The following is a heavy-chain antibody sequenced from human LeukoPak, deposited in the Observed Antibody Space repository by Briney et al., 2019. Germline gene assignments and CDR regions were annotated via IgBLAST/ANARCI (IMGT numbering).Heavy chain of an antibody. CDR3: ARLYSSSWVDY. CDR1: GFTFSDYY. D-gene: IGHD6-13*01. CDR2: ISSSGSTI. J-gene: IGHJ4*02. Sequence: GGSLRLSCAASGFTFSDYYMSWIRQAPGKGLEWVSYISSSGSTIYYADSVKGRFTISRYNAKNSLYLQMNSLRAEDTAVYYCARLYSSSWVDYWGQGTLVTVSS. V-gene: IGHV3-11*01.